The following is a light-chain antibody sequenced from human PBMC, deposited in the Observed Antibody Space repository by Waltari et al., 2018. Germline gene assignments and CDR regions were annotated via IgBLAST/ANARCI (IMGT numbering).Light chain of an antibody. CDR1: QNVNNN. V-gene: IGKV3-15*01. J-gene: IGKJ3*01. CDR3: QHYDNWSGA. Sequence: EIVMTQSPATLSVSPGERATLSCRASQNVNNNLAWYQQKPGQAPRLLIYGASTRATGIPARFSGSGSGTEFTLIISSLQSEDFAVYYCQHYDNWSGAFGPGTKVDIQ. CDR2: GAS.